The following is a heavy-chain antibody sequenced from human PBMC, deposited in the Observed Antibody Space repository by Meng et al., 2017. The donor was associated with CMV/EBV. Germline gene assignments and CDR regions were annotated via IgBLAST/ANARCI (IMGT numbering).Heavy chain of an antibody. D-gene: IGHD3-10*01. Sequence: SGFTFSSYAMHWVRQAPGKGLEWVAVISYDGRNKYYADSVKGRFTISRDNSKNTLYLQMNSLRAEDTAVYYCARDWSYGSGSYLVYWGQGTLVTVSS. CDR2: ISYDGRNK. CDR3: ARDWSYGSGSYLVY. CDR1: GFTFSSYA. J-gene: IGHJ4*02. V-gene: IGHV3-30*04.